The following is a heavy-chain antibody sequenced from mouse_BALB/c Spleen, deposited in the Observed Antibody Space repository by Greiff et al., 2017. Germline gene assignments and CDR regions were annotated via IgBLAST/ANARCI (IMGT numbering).Heavy chain of an antibody. CDR2: INPSSGYT. D-gene: IGHD2-2*01. CDR1: GYTFTSYT. Sequence: QVQLQQSGAELARPGASVKMSCKASGYTFTSYTMHWVKQRPGQGLEWIGYINPSSGYTNYNQKFKDKATLTVDKSSSTAYMQLSSPTSEDSAVYYCTIYYGYDVWFAYWGQGTLVTASA. J-gene: IGHJ3*01. CDR3: TIYYGYDVWFAY. V-gene: IGHV1-4*01.